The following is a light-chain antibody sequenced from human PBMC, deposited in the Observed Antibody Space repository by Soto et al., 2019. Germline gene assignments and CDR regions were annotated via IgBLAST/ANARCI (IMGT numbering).Light chain of an antibody. CDR3: QQRDGQPPYT. J-gene: IGKJ2*01. CDR2: DAS. Sequence: EIVLTQSPATLSLSPGESATLSCRASQSVRGYVGWYQQKPGQAPRLLIHDASNRATGIPARFGGSGSGTYFTLTISSLEPEDFAVYYCQQRDGQPPYTFGQGTMLQIK. V-gene: IGKV3-11*01. CDR1: QSVRGY.